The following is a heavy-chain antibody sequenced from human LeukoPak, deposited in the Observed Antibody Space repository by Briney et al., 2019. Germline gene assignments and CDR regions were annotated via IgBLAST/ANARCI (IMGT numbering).Heavy chain of an antibody. CDR2: IYSGGST. V-gene: IGHV3-66*01. CDR1: GFTVSSNY. CDR3: AVLPSYYDSSGYYY. J-gene: IGHJ4*02. Sequence: GGSLRLSCAASGFTVSSNYMSWVRQAPGKGLEWVSVIYSGGSTYYADSVKGRFTISRDNSKNTLYLQMNSLRAEDTAVYYGAVLPSYYDSSGYYYWGQGTLVTVSS. D-gene: IGHD3-22*01.